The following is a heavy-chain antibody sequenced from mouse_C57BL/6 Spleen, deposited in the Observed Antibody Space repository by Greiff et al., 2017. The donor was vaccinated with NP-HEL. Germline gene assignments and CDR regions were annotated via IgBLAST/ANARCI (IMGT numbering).Heavy chain of an antibody. J-gene: IGHJ1*03. V-gene: IGHV1-59*01. CDR1: GYTFTSYW. Sequence: QVQLKQPGAELVRPGTSVKLSCKASGYTFTSYWMHWVKQRPGQGLEWIGVIDPSDSYTNYNQKFKGKATLTVDTSSSTAYMQLSSLTSEDSAVYYCARSLWSGSFYWYFDVWGTGTTVTVSS. D-gene: IGHD1-1*01. CDR2: IDPSDSYT. CDR3: ARSLWSGSFYWYFDV.